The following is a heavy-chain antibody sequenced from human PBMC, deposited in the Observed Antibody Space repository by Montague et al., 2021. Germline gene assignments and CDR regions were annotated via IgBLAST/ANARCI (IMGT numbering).Heavy chain of an antibody. V-gene: IGHV4-61*08. CDR2: VYSSGST. D-gene: IGHD6-13*01. CDR1: GFSLNTRAVG. Sequence: LVKPTQTLTLTCNFSGFSLNTRAVGVGWIRQPPGKALEWIGYVYSSGSTSSNPSLKSRVIISVESAKNQISLTLNSATAADTAVYYCARGHGYDSSWFYWGQGTLIFVSA. J-gene: IGHJ4*02. CDR3: ARGHGYDSSWFY.